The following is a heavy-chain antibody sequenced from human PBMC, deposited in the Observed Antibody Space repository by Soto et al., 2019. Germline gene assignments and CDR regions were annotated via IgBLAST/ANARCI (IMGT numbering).Heavy chain of an antibody. J-gene: IGHJ6*03. CDR1: GYTFTSYY. Sequence: ASVKVSCKASGYTFTSYYMHWVRQAPGQGLEWMGIINPSGGSTSYAQKFQGRVTMTRDTSTSTVYMELSSLRSEDTAVYYCATATSGYYYIDVWDKGTTVTVSS. D-gene: IGHD5-12*01. CDR2: INPSGGST. CDR3: ATATSGYYYIDV. V-gene: IGHV1-46*03.